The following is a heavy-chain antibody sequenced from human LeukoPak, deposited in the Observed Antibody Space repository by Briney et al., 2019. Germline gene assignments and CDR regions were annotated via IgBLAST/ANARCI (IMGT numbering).Heavy chain of an antibody. D-gene: IGHD2-15*01. J-gene: IGHJ4*02. CDR1: GGSVSSGSYY. V-gene: IGHV4-61*01. Sequence: SETLSLTCTVSGGSVSSGSYYWTWIRQPPGKGLEWIGYVFYSGGTNYNPSLKSRVTISLDTSKNQLSLKLTSVTAADTAVYYCARAGYCSGGDCYSTIGYWGQGTLVTVSS. CDR2: VFYSGGT. CDR3: ARAGYCSGGDCYSTIGY.